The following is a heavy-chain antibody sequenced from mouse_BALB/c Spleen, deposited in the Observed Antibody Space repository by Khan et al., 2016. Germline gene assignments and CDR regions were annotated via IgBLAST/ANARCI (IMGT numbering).Heavy chain of an antibody. V-gene: IGHV3-2*02. D-gene: IGHD4-1*01. CDR3: ADELSWFTY. J-gene: IGHJ3*01. CDR1: GYSITSDYA. CDR2: ISYSGST. Sequence: EVQLQESGPGLVKPSQSLSLTCTVTGYSITSDYAWNWIRQFPGNKLEWMGSISYSGSTSYNPSLKSRISITRDTSKNPFFLRLNSMTTEDTATYYSADELSWFTYWGQGTLVTVSA.